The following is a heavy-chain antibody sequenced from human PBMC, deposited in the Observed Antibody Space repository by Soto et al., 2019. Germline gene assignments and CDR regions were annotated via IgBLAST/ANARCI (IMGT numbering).Heavy chain of an antibody. CDR3: ASFGVVMQNYAVDV. D-gene: IGHD3-3*01. Sequence: QLRLQESGSGLVKPSQTLSLTCAVSNGSISSDTYCWGWIRQPPGKGLEWIGYLFHTGSTTYNPSLKSRVSMSVDRSENQFSLTLRSVTAADSAVDFCASFGVVMQNYAVDVWGQGTTVTVSS. V-gene: IGHV4-30-2*01. CDR2: LFHTGST. CDR1: NGSISSDTYC. J-gene: IGHJ6*02.